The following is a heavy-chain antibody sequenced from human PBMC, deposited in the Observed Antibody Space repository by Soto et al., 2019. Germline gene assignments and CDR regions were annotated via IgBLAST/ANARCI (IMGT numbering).Heavy chain of an antibody. Sequence: SETLSLTCTVSGGSISSSSYYWGWIRQPPGKGLEWIGSIYYSGSTYYNPSLKSRVTISVDTSKNQFSLKLSSVTAADTAVYYCARHGSGSYSYYYYYGMDVWGQGTTVTVS. V-gene: IGHV4-39*01. CDR3: ARHGSGSYSYYYYYGMDV. J-gene: IGHJ6*02. CDR1: GGSISSSSYY. CDR2: IYYSGST. D-gene: IGHD1-26*01.